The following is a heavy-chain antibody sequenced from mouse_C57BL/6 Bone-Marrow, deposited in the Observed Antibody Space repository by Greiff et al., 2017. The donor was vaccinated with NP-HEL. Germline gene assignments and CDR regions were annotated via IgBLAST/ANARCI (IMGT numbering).Heavy chain of an antibody. CDR1: GFTFSSYG. CDR2: ISSGGSYT. V-gene: IGHV5-6*01. J-gene: IGHJ4*01. CDR3: ARGSLYAMDY. Sequence: VQLKESGGDLVKPGGSLKLSCAASGFTFSSYGMSWVRQTPDKRLEWVATISSGGSYTYYPDSVKGRFTISRDNAKNTLYLQMSSLKSEDTAMYYCARGSLYAMDYWGRGTSVTVSA.